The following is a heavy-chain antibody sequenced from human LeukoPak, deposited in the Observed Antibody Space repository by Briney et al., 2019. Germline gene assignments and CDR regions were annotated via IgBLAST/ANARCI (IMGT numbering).Heavy chain of an antibody. Sequence: GSLRLSCAASGFTFSSYAMSWVRQAPGKGLEWVSAISGSGGSTYNADSVKGRFTISRDNSKNTLYLQMNSLRAEDTAVYYCATASIPAAGRVYFQHWGQGTLVTVSS. V-gene: IGHV3-23*01. J-gene: IGHJ1*01. CDR3: ATASIPAAGRVYFQH. CDR1: GFTFSSYA. D-gene: IGHD6-13*01. CDR2: ISGSGGST.